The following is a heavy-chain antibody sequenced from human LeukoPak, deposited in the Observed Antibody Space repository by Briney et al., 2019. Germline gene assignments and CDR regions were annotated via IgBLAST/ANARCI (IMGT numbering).Heavy chain of an antibody. Sequence: ASVKVSCKASGYTFTGYYMHWVRQARGQGLEWMGWINPNGGGTNYAQKFQGRVTMTRDTSISTAYMELSRLRSDDTAVYYCARNYDFWSGYDPNWFDPWGQGTLVTVSS. J-gene: IGHJ5*02. D-gene: IGHD3-3*01. V-gene: IGHV1-2*02. CDR1: GYTFTGYY. CDR2: INPNGGGT. CDR3: ARNYDFWSGYDPNWFDP.